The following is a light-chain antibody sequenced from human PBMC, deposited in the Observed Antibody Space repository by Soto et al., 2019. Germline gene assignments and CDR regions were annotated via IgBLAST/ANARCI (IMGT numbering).Light chain of an antibody. CDR1: SNDVGDYNY. CDR2: EVS. J-gene: IGLJ1*01. CDR3: SSYAGSSTLYV. V-gene: IGLV2-8*01. Sequence: QSALTQPASVSGSPGQSITISCTGTSNDVGDYNYVSWYQQHPGKAPKLMIYEVSKRPSGVPGRFSGSKSGNTASLTVSGLQAEDEADYYCSSYAGSSTLYVFGTGTKVTVL.